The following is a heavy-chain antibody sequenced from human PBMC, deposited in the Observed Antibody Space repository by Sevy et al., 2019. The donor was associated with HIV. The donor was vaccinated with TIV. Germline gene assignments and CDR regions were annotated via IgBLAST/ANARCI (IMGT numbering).Heavy chain of an antibody. D-gene: IGHD3-3*01. CDR3: ARGSFTIFGTDY. CDR2: ISSSGSTI. Sequence: GGSLRLSCAASGFTFSSYEMNWVRQAPGKGLEWVSYISSSGSTIYYADSVKGRFTISRDNAKNSLYLQMNSLGAEDTAVYYCARGSFTIFGTDYWGQGTLVTVSS. CDR1: GFTFSSYE. J-gene: IGHJ4*02. V-gene: IGHV3-48*03.